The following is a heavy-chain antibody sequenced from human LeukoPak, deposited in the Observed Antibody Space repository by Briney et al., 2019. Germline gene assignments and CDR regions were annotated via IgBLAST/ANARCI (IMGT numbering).Heavy chain of an antibody. CDR1: GYTFTSYA. CDR3: ARFSFRSGKNAFDI. CDR2: ISAYNGNT. D-gene: IGHD3-3*01. V-gene: IGHV1-18*01. Sequence: ASVKVSCKASGYTFTSYAMNWVRQAPGQGLEWMGWISAYNGNTNYAQKLQGRVTMTTDTSTSTVYMELRSLRSDDTAVYYCARFSFRSGKNAFDIWGQGTMVTVSS. J-gene: IGHJ3*02.